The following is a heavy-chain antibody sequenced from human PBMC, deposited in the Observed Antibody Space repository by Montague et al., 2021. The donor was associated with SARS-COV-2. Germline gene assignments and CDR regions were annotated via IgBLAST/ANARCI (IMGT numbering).Heavy chain of an antibody. CDR3: ARILSRIGNYGAGVHYGRDV. J-gene: IGHJ6*01. D-gene: IGHD4-17*01. CDR1: GFSLTTSGVS. CDR2: IDWEGDT. V-gene: IGHV2-70*19. Sequence: PALVKPTQTLTLTCTFSGFSLTTSGVSVSWVRQPPGKALEWLAVIDWEGDTHYSTSLKTRLTISKDSTGNQVVLTVTNMDPVDTATYYCARILSRIGNYGAGVHYGRDVWGQGTTVTVAS.